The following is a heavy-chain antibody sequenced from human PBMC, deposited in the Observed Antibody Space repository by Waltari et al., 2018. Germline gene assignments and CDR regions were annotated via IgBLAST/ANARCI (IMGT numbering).Heavy chain of an antibody. CDR1: GWSFSSYF. D-gene: IGHD5-12*01. J-gene: IGHJ4*02. CDR2: ISHSGGT. CDR3: AGGRRWLQLHY. Sequence: QVQLQQWGGGVVTPSETLSLTCSVSGWSFSSYFWMWIRQPPGTGLEWIAEISHSGGTTYNPSLKSRMTVSMDTSKNHVSLTLTSVIAADTALYFCAGGRRWLQLHYWGQGTLVTVSS. V-gene: IGHV4-34*01.